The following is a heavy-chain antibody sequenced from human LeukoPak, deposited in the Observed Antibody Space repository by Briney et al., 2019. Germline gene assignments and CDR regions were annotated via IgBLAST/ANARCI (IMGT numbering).Heavy chain of an antibody. D-gene: IGHD3-22*01. CDR1: GFTFSSYW. CDR3: ARAPMYYYDSSGYYPY. CDR2: IKQDGSEK. Sequence: PGGSLRLSCAASGFTFSSYWMSWVRQAPGKGLEWVANIKQDGSEKYYVDSVKGRFTISRDNAKNSLYLQMNSLRAEDTAVYYCARAPMYYYDSSGYYPYWGQGTLVTVSS. J-gene: IGHJ4*02. V-gene: IGHV3-7*01.